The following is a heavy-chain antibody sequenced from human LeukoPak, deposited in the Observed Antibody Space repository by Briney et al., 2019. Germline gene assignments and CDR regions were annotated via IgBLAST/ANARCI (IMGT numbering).Heavy chain of an antibody. D-gene: IGHD3-10*01. CDR3: ARDRDYYGSGVKDY. CDR1: GLTFSSYA. Sequence: GGSLRLSCAASGLTFSSYAMSWVRQAPGKGLEWVSSISGSGSNTYYADSVKGRFTISRDNSKNTLYLQMNSLRAEDTAVYYCARDRDYYGSGVKDYWGQGTLVTVSS. V-gene: IGHV3-23*01. CDR2: ISGSGSNT. J-gene: IGHJ4*02.